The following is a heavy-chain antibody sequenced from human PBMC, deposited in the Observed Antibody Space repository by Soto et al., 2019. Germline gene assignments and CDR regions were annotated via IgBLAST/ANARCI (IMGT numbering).Heavy chain of an antibody. CDR3: AGGIAARNYFDY. CDR1: GGSISSSSYY. V-gene: IGHV4-39*01. Sequence: SETLSLTCTVSGGSISSSSYYWGWIRQPPGKGLEWIGSIYYSGSTYYNPSLKSRVTISVDTSKNQFSLKLSSVTAADTAVYYCAGGIAARNYFDYWGQGTLVTVSS. D-gene: IGHD6-6*01. CDR2: IYYSGST. J-gene: IGHJ4*02.